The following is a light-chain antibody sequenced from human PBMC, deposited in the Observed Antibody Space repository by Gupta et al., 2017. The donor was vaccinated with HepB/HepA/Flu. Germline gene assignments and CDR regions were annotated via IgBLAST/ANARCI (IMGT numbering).Light chain of an antibody. V-gene: IGKV1-39*01. J-gene: IGKJ1*01. Sequence: DIQMTQSPSSLSASIGDRVTISRRASQNINTYLAWYQQKPGKAPKLLIYSASRLQSGVPSRFSGSGSETDFTLTISRLQPEDFAIYFCQQRYNTPWTFGQGTKVEI. CDR3: QQRYNTPWT. CDR2: SAS. CDR1: QNINTY.